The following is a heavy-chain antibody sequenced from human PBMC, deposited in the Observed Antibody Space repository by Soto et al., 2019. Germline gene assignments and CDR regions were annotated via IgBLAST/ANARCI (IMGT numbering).Heavy chain of an antibody. Sequence: PGESLKISCKGSGYSFTSYWIGWVRQMPGKGLEWMGIIYPGDSDTRYSPSFQGQVTISADKSISTAYLQWSSLKASDTAMYYCAGHIIVDTAMAEFDYWGQGTLVTVSS. CDR2: IYPGDSDT. D-gene: IGHD5-18*01. CDR1: GYSFTSYW. V-gene: IGHV5-51*01. J-gene: IGHJ4*02. CDR3: AGHIIVDTAMAEFDY.